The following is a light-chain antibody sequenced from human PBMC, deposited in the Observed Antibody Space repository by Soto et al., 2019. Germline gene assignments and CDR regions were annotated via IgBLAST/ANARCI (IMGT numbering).Light chain of an antibody. J-gene: IGKJ1*01. V-gene: IGKV3-15*01. CDR3: QQYNNWWT. CDR2: GIS. Sequence: EIVMTQSPATLSVSPGEGATLSCRASQSVSGNLAWYQQKPGQAPRLLIYGISTRAAGIPARFTGSGSGTEFTLTISSLQSEDFAVYYCQQYNNWWTFGQGTKVEIK. CDR1: QSVSGN.